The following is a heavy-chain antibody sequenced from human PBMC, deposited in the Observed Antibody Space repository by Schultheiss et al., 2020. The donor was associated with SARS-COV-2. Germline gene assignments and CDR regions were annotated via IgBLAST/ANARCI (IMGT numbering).Heavy chain of an antibody. CDR2: IIPILGIA. D-gene: IGHD5-12*01. J-gene: IGHJ5*02. Sequence: SVKVSCKVSGYTLTELSMHWVRQAPGKGLEWMGRIIPILGIANYAQNFQGRVTITADKSTSTAYMELSSLRSEDTAVYYCARHYSGYGYSEEMYNWFDPWGQGTLVTVSS. CDR3: ARHYSGYGYSEEMYNWFDP. CDR1: GYTLTELS. V-gene: IGHV1-69*02.